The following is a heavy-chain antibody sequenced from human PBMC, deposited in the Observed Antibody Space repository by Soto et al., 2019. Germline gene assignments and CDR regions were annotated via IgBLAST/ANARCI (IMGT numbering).Heavy chain of an antibody. CDR2: IIPIFGTA. V-gene: IGHV1-69*13. CDR1: GGTFSSYA. J-gene: IGHJ3*02. CDR3: ARGGYCSGGSCYHDAFDI. Sequence: SVKVSCKASGGTFSSYAISWVRQAPGQGLEWMGGIIPIFGTANYAQKFQGRVTITADESTSTAYMELSSLRSEDTAVYYCARGGYCSGGSCYHDAFDIWGQGTMVTVSS. D-gene: IGHD2-15*01.